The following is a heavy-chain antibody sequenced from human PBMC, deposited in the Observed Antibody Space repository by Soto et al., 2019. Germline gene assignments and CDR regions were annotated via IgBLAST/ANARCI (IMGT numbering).Heavy chain of an antibody. CDR2: INPNSGGT. CDR3: ARDRDILTCYYKKVYFDY. D-gene: IGHD3-9*01. V-gene: IGHV1-2*02. J-gene: IGHJ4*02. Sequence: ASVKVSCKASGYTFTIYYMHWVRQAPGQGREWMGWINPNSGGTNYAQKFQGRVTMTRDTSISTAYMELSRLRSDDTAVYYCARDRDILTCYYKKVYFDYWGQGTLVTVSS. CDR1: GYTFTIYY.